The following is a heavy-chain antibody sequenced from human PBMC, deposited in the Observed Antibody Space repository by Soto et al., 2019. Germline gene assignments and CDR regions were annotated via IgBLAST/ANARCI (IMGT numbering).Heavy chain of an antibody. CDR2: ISYDGSNK. J-gene: IGHJ6*02. D-gene: IGHD3-16*01. V-gene: IGHV3-30-3*01. Sequence: PGGSLRLSCAASGFTFSSYAMHWVRQAPGKGLEWVAVISYDGSNKYYADSVKGRFTISRDNSKNTLYLQMNGLRAEDTAVYYCARVGFDYYYYYGMDVWGQGTTVTVSS. CDR3: ARVGFDYYYYYGMDV. CDR1: GFTFSSYA.